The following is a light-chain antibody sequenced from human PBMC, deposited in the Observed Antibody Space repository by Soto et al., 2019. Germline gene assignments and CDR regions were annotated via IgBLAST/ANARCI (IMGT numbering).Light chain of an antibody. CDR1: QGSSTY. J-gene: IGKJ5*01. V-gene: IGKV1-9*01. CDR3: QQLKSYPIT. CDR2: AAS. Sequence: DIQLTQSPSFLSASVGDRVTITCRASQGSSTYLGWYQQKPGKAPNLLIYAASTLQDGVPSRFSGSGSGTEFTLTISSLQPEDFATYYCQQLKSYPITYGQGTRLEIK.